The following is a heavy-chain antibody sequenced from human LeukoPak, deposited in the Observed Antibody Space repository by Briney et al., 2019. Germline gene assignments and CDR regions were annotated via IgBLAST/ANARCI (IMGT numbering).Heavy chain of an antibody. J-gene: IGHJ3*02. CDR3: ARSLVVPAADAFDI. V-gene: IGHV4-34*01. Sequence: PSETLSLTCAVYGGSFSGYYWSWIRQPPGKGLEWIGEINHSGSTNYNPSLKSRVTISVDTSKNQFSLKLSSVTAADTAVYYCARSLVVPAADAFDIWGQGTMVTVSS. CDR2: INHSGST. CDR1: GGSFSGYY. D-gene: IGHD2-2*01.